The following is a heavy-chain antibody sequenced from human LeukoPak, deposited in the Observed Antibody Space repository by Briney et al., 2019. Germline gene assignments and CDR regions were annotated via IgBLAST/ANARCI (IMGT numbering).Heavy chain of an antibody. Sequence: PGGSLRLSCAASGFTFSNAWMSWVRQAPGKGLEWVANIKQDGSEKYYVDSVKGRFTISRDNAKNSLYLQMNSLRAEDTAVYYCARDFSRAINPFDYWGQGTLVTVSS. CDR2: IKQDGSEK. CDR3: ARDFSRAINPFDY. J-gene: IGHJ4*02. D-gene: IGHD3-10*01. V-gene: IGHV3-7*01. CDR1: GFTFSNAW.